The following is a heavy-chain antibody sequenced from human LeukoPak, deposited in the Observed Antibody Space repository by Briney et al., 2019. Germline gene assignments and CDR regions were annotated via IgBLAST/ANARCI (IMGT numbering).Heavy chain of an antibody. CDR1: GYTFADYG. CDR2: IDASNGNT. V-gene: IGHV1-18*01. CDR3: ARDRYSTGGYYYGMDV. Sequence: ASVKVSCKASGYTFADYGISWVRQAPGQGLEWMAWIDASNGNTKYAQILQGRVTMTTDTPTSTAYMELRSLRSGDTAVYYCARDRYSTGGYYYGMDVWGQGTTVTVSS. J-gene: IGHJ6*02. D-gene: IGHD2-8*02.